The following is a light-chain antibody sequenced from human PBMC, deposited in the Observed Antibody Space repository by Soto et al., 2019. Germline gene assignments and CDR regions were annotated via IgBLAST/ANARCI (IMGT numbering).Light chain of an antibody. V-gene: IGLV2-14*01. CDR2: EVT. CDR1: SSDVGAYNL. Sequence: QSVLTQPASVSGSPGQSITISCTGTSSDVGAYNLVSWYQHLPDKAPKLIISEVTNRPSGVSDRFSGSKSGNTASLTISGLQAEDEADYYCASLNTTTFVFGSGTKVTVL. J-gene: IGLJ1*01. CDR3: ASLNTTTFV.